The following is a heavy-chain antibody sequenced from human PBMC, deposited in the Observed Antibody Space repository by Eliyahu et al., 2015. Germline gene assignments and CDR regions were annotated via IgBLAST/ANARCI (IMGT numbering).Heavy chain of an antibody. CDR1: XXTXSSYW. CDR3: ARENFLVAPIDY. V-gene: IGHV3-7*01. J-gene: IGHJ4*02. D-gene: IGHD2-8*02. Sequence: EVQLVESGGGLVQPGGSLRLSCAASXXTXSSYWMSWVRQAPGKGLEWVXNIKQDGSEKYYVDSVKGRFTISRDNAKNSLYLQMNSLRAEDTAVYYCARENFLVAPIDYWGQGTLVTVSS. CDR2: IKQDGSEK.